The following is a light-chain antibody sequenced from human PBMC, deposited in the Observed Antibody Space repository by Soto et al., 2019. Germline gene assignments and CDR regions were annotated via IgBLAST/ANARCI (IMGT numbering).Light chain of an antibody. Sequence: IVWTQSPGILSLSPGERATLSCRASQSVDSDFLAWYQQKPGQAPRLLIYGASSRATAIPDRFSGSGSGTDFTLTVHRLEPDDSAVYYCQQYGGSPTTFGQGTRLEIK. J-gene: IGKJ5*01. V-gene: IGKV3-20*01. CDR1: QSVDSDF. CDR3: QQYGGSPTT. CDR2: GAS.